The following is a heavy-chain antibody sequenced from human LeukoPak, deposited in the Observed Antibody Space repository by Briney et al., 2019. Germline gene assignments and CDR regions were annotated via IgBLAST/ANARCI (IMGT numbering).Heavy chain of an antibody. J-gene: IGHJ6*03. CDR2: ISGSGGST. Sequence: GGSLRLSCAASGFTFSSYAMSWVRQAPGKGLEWVSAISGSGGSTYYADSVKGRFTISRDNSKNTLYLQMNSLRAEDTAVYYCASRGSIVRDYYYYYMDVWGKGTTVTVSS. D-gene: IGHD3-16*02. CDR3: ASRGSIVRDYYYYYMDV. CDR1: GFTFSSYA. V-gene: IGHV3-23*01.